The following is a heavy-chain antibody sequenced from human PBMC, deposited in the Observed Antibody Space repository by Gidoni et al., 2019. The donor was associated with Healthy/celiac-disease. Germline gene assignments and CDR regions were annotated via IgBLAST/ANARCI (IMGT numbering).Heavy chain of an antibody. CDR3: ARGRRSGSYYYYYYMDV. CDR2: INQSGST. V-gene: IGHV4-34*01. D-gene: IGHD1-26*01. J-gene: IGHJ6*03. Sequence: QVQLQQWGAGLLKPSETLSLTCAVYGRSFSGYYWSWIRQPPGKGLEGIGEINQSGSTNYNQSLKSRGTISVETSKNQFALKLSYVTDEDTAVYYCARGRRSGSYYYYYYMDVWGKGTTVTVSS. CDR1: GRSFSGYY.